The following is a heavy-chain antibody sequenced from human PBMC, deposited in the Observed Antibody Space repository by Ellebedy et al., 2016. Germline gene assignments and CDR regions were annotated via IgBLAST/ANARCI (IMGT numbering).Heavy chain of an antibody. CDR2: VYYSGKS. CDR1: GDSISSYY. D-gene: IGHD2-2*01. CDR3: ARDIVVVPSANDHYYGLDV. J-gene: IGHJ6*02. V-gene: IGHV4-59*12. Sequence: SETLSLTXTVSGDSISSYYWSWIRQPPGKGLEWIGFVYYSGKSDRNPSLKSRVTMSVDTSKNQLSLKLTSVTAADTAVYFCARDIVVVPSANDHYYGLDVWGQGTTVTVSS.